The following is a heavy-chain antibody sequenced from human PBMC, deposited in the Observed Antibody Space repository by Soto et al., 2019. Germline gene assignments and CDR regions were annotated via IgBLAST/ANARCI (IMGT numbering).Heavy chain of an antibody. Sequence: GGSLSLSCETSGFTVSSSYMNWVRQAPGMGLEWVSVILTGGDTPYEDSVKGRFTVSRDNSQNTVYLHMNNLRGDDTATYYCARGYWRLRESYYFDYWGQGTLVTVSS. J-gene: IGHJ4*02. CDR1: GFTVSSSY. V-gene: IGHV3-53*01. CDR2: ILTGGDT. CDR3: ARGYWRLRESYYFDY. D-gene: IGHD2-8*02.